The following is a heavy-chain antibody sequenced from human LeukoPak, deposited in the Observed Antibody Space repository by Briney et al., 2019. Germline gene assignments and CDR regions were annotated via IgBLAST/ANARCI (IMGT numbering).Heavy chain of an antibody. J-gene: IGHJ4*02. CDR2: ISGSGGST. V-gene: IGHV3-23*01. D-gene: IGHD2-15*01. CDR1: GFTFSSYA. CDR3: ATGGYCSGGSCYLFDY. Sequence: GGSLRLSCAASGFTFSSYAMSWVRQAPGKGLEWVSAISGSGGSTYYADSVKGRFTISRDNSKNTLYLQMNSLRAEDTAVYYCATGGYCSGGSCYLFDYWGQGPLVTVSS.